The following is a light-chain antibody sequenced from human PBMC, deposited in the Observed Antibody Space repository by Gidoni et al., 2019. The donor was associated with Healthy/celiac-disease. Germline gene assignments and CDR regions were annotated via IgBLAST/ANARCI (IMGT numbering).Light chain of an antibody. J-gene: IGKJ4*01. V-gene: IGKV1-NL1*01. Sequence: DIQMTQSPSSLSASVGDRVTITCRASQGISNSLAWYQQKPGKAPKLLLYAASRLEIGVPSRFSGSGSGTDYTLTISSLQPEDFATYYCQQYYSTPPSTFGGGTKVEIK. CDR2: AAS. CDR3: QQYYSTPPST. CDR1: QGISNS.